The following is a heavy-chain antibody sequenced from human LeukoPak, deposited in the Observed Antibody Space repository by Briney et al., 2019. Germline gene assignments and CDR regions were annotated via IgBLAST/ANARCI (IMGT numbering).Heavy chain of an antibody. CDR1: GGSISSYY. CDR3: ARERARVCGGDCYFDAFDI. Sequence: SETLSLTCTVSGGSISSYYWSWIRQPPGKGLEWIGYIYYSGSTNYNPSLKSRVTISVDTSKNQFSLKLSSVTAADTAVYYCARERARVCGGDCYFDAFDIWGQGTMVTVSS. J-gene: IGHJ3*02. V-gene: IGHV4-59*01. D-gene: IGHD2-21*02. CDR2: IYYSGST.